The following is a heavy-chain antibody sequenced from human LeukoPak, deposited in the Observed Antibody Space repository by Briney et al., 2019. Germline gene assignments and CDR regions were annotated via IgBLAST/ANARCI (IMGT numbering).Heavy chain of an antibody. V-gene: IGHV1-8*01. J-gene: IGHJ4*02. Sequence: PLASVKVSCKASGYTFTSYDINWVRQATGQGLEWMGWMNPNSGNTGYAQKFQGRVTMTRNTSISTAYMELSSLRSEDTAVYYCARDSVVVPAAMLGLDYWGQGTLVTVSS. CDR1: GYTFTSYD. D-gene: IGHD2-2*01. CDR3: ARDSVVVPAAMLGLDY. CDR2: MNPNSGNT.